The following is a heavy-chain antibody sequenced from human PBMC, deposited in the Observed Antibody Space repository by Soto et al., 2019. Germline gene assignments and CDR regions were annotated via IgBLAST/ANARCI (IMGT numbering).Heavy chain of an antibody. J-gene: IGHJ6*02. CDR2: ISPYTGNT. CDR3: VMVDNYVTPTPQDV. Sequence: QVQLVQSGDEVKKPGASVKVSCKASGYIFVNYGIAWVRQAPGQGLEWMGWISPYTGNTHSATKVQGRLTMTTATSTSTAYMDLGSLTSDDTAVYYCVMVDNYVTPTPQDVWGQGTTVPVSS. V-gene: IGHV1-18*01. CDR1: GYIFVNYG. D-gene: IGHD3-16*01.